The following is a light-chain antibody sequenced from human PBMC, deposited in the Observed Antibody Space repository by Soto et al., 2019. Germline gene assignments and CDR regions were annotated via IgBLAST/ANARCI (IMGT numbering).Light chain of an antibody. J-gene: IGLJ1*01. V-gene: IGLV2-14*03. CDR1: NSDVGGYNY. Sequence: QSPLTQPAYVSGSPGQSITISCTGTNSDVGGYNYVSWYQQHPGKAPKLLIYDVSSRPSGLSNRFSGSKSGNTASLIISGLQAEDEADYYCASYTNSITSVFGSGTKVTVL. CDR2: DVS. CDR3: ASYTNSITSV.